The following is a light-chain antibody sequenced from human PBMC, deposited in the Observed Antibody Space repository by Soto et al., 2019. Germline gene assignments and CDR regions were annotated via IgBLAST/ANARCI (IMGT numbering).Light chain of an antibody. Sequence: QSVLTQPASVSGSPGQSITISCIGTSSDVGGYIYVSWYQQHPGKAPKLMIYEVSNRPSGVSNRFSGSKSGNTASLTISGLQAEDEADYYCSSYTSSSTLYVFGTGTKVTVL. J-gene: IGLJ1*01. CDR3: SSYTSSSTLYV. CDR1: SSDVGGYIY. V-gene: IGLV2-14*01. CDR2: EVS.